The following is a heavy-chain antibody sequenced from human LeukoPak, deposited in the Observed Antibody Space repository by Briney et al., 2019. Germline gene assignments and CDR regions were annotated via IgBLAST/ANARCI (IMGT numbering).Heavy chain of an antibody. CDR3: ARDATPLRYSSGWYVAFDI. Sequence: SVKVSCKASGGTFSSYAISWVRQAPGQGLEWMGRIIPIFGTANYAQKFQGRVTITTDESTSTAYVELSSLRSEDTAVYYCARDATPLRYSSGWYVAFDIWGQGTMVTVSS. J-gene: IGHJ3*02. CDR1: GGTFSSYA. V-gene: IGHV1-69*05. D-gene: IGHD6-19*01. CDR2: IIPIFGTA.